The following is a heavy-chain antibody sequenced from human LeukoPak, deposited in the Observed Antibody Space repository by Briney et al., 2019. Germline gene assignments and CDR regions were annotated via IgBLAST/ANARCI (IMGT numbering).Heavy chain of an antibody. CDR3: ARRGKVGSDAFDI. D-gene: IGHD1-26*01. V-gene: IGHV1-69*06. J-gene: IGHJ3*02. CDR2: IIPIFGTA. CDR1: GGTFSSYA. Sequence: ASVKVSCKASGGTFSSYAISWVRQAPGQGLEWMGGIIPIFGTANYAQKFQGRVTITADKSTSTAYMELSSLRSEDTAVYYCARRGKVGSDAFDIWGQGTMVTVSS.